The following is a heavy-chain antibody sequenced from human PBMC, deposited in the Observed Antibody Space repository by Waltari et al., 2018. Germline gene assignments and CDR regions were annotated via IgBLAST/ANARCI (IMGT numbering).Heavy chain of an antibody. Sequence: QLQLQESGPGLVKPSENLSLTCTVSGGSISSSRYYWGWIRQPPGKGLEWIGSIYYSGSTYYNPSLKSRVTISVDTSKNQFSLKLSSVTAADTAVYYCARQTWIQLWLYAFDIWGQGTMVTVSS. CDR2: IYYSGST. CDR1: GGSISSSRYY. V-gene: IGHV4-39*01. D-gene: IGHD5-18*01. CDR3: ARQTWIQLWLYAFDI. J-gene: IGHJ3*02.